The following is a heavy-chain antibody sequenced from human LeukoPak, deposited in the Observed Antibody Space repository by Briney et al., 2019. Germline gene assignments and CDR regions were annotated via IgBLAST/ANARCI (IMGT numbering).Heavy chain of an antibody. CDR2: MNPNSGNT. CDR3: ARAPWSSSSWPYNWFDP. CDR1: GYTFTRYD. D-gene: IGHD6-13*01. V-gene: IGHV1-8*01. Sequence: ASVKVSCKASGYTFTRYDINWVRQATGQGLEWMGWMNPNSGNTGYAQKFQGRVTMTRNTSISTAYMELSSLRSEDTAVYYCARAPWSSSSWPYNWFDPWGQGTLVTVSS. J-gene: IGHJ5*02.